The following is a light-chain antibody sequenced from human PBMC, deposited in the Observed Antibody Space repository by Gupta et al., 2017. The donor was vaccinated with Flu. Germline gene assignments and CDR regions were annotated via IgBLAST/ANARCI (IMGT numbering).Light chain of an antibody. CDR3: QQPSSRPMFT. Sequence: ATLYLSPGERATRSCVVCQSISSYIDWYKKKPSQAPMLLMYDASHRDTGISVRLSRCGYGKDLTLTSSSREQEEFAGYYSQQPSSRPMFTFGQGTELDIK. J-gene: IGKJ2*01. CDR2: DAS. V-gene: IGKV3-11*01. CDR1: QSISSY.